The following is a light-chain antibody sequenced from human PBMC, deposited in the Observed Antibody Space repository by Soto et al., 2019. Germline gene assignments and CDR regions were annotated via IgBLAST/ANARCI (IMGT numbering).Light chain of an antibody. CDR3: SGYAGSNNMDV. Sequence: QSALTQPPSASGSPGQSVTISCTGTSRDVGGYNYVSWYQQHPGKAPKLMIYEVSKRPSGVPDRFSGSKSGNTASLTVSGLQAEDEADYYCSGYAGSNNMDVFGTGTKLTVL. CDR1: SRDVGGYNY. CDR2: EVS. V-gene: IGLV2-8*01. J-gene: IGLJ1*01.